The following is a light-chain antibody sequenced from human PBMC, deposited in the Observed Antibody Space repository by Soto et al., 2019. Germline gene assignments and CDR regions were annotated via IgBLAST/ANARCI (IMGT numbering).Light chain of an antibody. V-gene: IGLV2-8*01. CDR1: SSDVGGYNY. Sequence: QSALTQPPSASGSPGQSVTISCTGTSSDVGGYNYVSWYQQHPGKAPKLMIYEVSKRPSGVPGRFSGSKSGNTASLTVSGLQAEDEDDYYCSSYAGSKTLFGGGTQVTVL. CDR2: EVS. CDR3: SSYAGSKTL. J-gene: IGLJ2*01.